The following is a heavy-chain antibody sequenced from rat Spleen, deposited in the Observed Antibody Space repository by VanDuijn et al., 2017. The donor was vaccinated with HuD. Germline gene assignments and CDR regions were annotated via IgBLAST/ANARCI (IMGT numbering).Heavy chain of an antibody. CDR3: TTQWELYH. J-gene: IGHJ2*01. CDR1: GFTFSSSW. V-gene: IGHV5-58*01. D-gene: IGHD5-1*01. Sequence: EVQVVETGGGLVQPGRSLKLSCVASGFTFSSSWMYWIRQAPGKGLEWVSSINTDGSSTYYQDSVKGRFTISRENAKTTLYLQMNSLRSEDTAPYYSTTQWELYHWGQGVMVTVSS. CDR2: INTDGSST.